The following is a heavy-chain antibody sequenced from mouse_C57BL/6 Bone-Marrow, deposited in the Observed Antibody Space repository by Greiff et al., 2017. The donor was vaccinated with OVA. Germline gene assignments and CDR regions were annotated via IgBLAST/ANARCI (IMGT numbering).Heavy chain of an antibody. CDR3: ARIYAAMDY. V-gene: IGHV5-12*01. D-gene: IGHD2-3*01. J-gene: IGHJ4*01. CDR2: ICNGGGST. CDR1: GFTFSDCY. Sequence: EVQGVESGGGLVQPGGSLKLSCAASGFTFSDCYMYWVRQTPEQRLEWVAYICNGGGSTYYPDTVKGRFTISRDNAKNTLYLQLSRLKSEDTAMYYCARIYAAMDYWGQGTSVTVSS.